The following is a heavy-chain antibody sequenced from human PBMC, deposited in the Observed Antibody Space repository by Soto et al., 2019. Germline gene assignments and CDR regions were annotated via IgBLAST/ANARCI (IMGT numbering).Heavy chain of an antibody. Sequence: SETLSLTCAVYGGSFSGYYWSWIRQPPGKGLEWIGEINHSGSTNYNPSLKSRVTISVDTSKSQFSLKLSPVTAADTAVYYCARGMRYYDFWSGYTPPLRFDYWGQGTLVTVSS. CDR2: INHSGST. J-gene: IGHJ4*02. CDR3: ARGMRYYDFWSGYTPPLRFDY. CDR1: GGSFSGYY. V-gene: IGHV4-34*01. D-gene: IGHD3-3*01.